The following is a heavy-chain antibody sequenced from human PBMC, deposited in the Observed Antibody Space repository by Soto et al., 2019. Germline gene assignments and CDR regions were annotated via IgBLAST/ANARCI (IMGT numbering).Heavy chain of an antibody. D-gene: IGHD3-22*01. J-gene: IGHJ4*02. Sequence: HVQFVQSGAEVKKPGASVKVSCKTPVYTFTRYNIHWVRQAPGQRLEWMGWINVGNGNTRYSQKFQGRLTLTRDTPGNTAYLELNSLISEDTAVYYCATPQAYDGCLDSWGQGTLVTVSS. V-gene: IGHV1-3*01. CDR2: INVGNGNT. CDR1: VYTFTRYN. CDR3: ATPQAYDGCLDS.